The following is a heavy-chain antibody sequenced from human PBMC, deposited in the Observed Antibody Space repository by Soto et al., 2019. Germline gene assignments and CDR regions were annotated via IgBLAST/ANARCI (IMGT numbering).Heavy chain of an antibody. D-gene: IGHD5-18*01. J-gene: IGHJ4*02. CDR1: GVTFSRQD. Sequence: QVQLVQSGAEVKKPGSSVKVSCKASGVTFSRQDMRWVRQAPGQGLEWMGGIIPIFGTPQYAEKFQDRVTITADESTSTAYIELSSLTSEDTAVYYCATHEGRDGYSVDYWGQGNLVTVSS. CDR3: ATHEGRDGYSVDY. V-gene: IGHV1-69*01. CDR2: IIPIFGTP.